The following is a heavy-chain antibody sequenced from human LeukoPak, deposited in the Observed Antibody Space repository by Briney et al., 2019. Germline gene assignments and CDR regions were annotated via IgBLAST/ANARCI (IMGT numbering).Heavy chain of an antibody. Sequence: GSSVKVSCKASGGTFSSYAISWVRQAPGQGLEWMGGIIPIFGTANYAQKFQGRVTITTDESTSTAYMELSSLRSEDTAVYYCARALDRGLNTHASYSSGWYGGYWGQGTLVTVSS. CDR2: IIPIFGTA. V-gene: IGHV1-69*05. CDR1: GGTFSSYA. CDR3: ARALDRGLNTHASYSSGWYGGY. J-gene: IGHJ4*02. D-gene: IGHD6-19*01.